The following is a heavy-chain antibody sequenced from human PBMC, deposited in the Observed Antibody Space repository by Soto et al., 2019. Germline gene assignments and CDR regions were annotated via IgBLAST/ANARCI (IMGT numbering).Heavy chain of an antibody. Sequence: QGLEWMGIINPSGGSTSYAQKFQGRVTMTRDTSTSTVYMELSSLRSEDTAVYYCARGFCGEGDAIQYYSPVSAFRRNRSSDL. CDR2: INPSGGST. CDR3: ARGFCGEGDAIQYYSPVSAFRRNRSSDL. V-gene: IGHV1-46*01. D-gene: IGHD2-21*01. J-gene: IGHJ2*01.